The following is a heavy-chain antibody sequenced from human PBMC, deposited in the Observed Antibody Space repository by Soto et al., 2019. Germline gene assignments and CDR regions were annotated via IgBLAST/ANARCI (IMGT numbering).Heavy chain of an antibody. D-gene: IGHD2-21*01. CDR1: GFTFTDFS. J-gene: IGHJ4*02. CDR2: IGSTGIT. CDR3: AREVVTSKWYFDN. Sequence: QVRIMESGGGVVQPGGSLRLSYTTSGFTFTDFSLHWFRQVPGKGLEWVAVIGSTGITFYADSVNGRFTISRDNSQDTLYLQMDRLRPDDTAVYYCAREVVTSKWYFDNWGQGILVTVSS. V-gene: IGHV3-30*04.